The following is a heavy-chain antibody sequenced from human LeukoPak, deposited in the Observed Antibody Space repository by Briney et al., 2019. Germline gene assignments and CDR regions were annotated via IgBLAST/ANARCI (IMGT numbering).Heavy chain of an antibody. D-gene: IGHD5-24*01. V-gene: IGHV3-23*01. Sequence: PGGSLRLSCAASGFTFSSYAMSWVRQAPGKGLEWVSGISGSGDSTYYADSVKGRFTISRDNSKNTLYLQMNSLRAEDTAVFYCAKDRWLQFGGSFDYWGQGTLVTVSS. CDR1: GFTFSSYA. J-gene: IGHJ4*02. CDR3: AKDRWLQFGGSFDY. CDR2: ISGSGDST.